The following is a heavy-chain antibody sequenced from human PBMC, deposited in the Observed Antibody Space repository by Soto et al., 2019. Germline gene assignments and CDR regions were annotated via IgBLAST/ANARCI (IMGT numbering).Heavy chain of an antibody. CDR1: GYTFTSYG. CDR3: ARERWQWLVTDAFDI. J-gene: IGHJ3*02. D-gene: IGHD6-19*01. V-gene: IGHV1-18*01. Sequence: ASVKVSCKASGYTFTSYGISWVRQAPGQGLEWMGWISAYNGNTNYAQKLQGRVTMTTDTSTSTAYMELRSLRSDDTAVYYCARERWQWLVTDAFDIWGQGTMVTVSS. CDR2: ISAYNGNT.